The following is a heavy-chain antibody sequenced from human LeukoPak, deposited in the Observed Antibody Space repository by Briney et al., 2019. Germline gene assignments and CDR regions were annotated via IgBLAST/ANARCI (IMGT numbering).Heavy chain of an antibody. Sequence: ASVKVSCKASGYTFTGYYIHWVRQAPGQGPEWVGWINPKSGGTNSAQKFQGRVTLTRDTSISTAYMELSRLTSGDTAVYYCVRSASNAFDAWGQGTMVTVSS. CDR1: GYTFTGYY. V-gene: IGHV1-2*02. CDR3: VRSASNAFDA. CDR2: INPKSGGT. J-gene: IGHJ3*01. D-gene: IGHD3-3*01.